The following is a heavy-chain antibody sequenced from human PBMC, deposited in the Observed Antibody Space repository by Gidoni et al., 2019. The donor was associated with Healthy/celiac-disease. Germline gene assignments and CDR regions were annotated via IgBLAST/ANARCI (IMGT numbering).Heavy chain of an antibody. CDR1: GFTFGDYA. CDR2: IRSKAYGGTT. D-gene: IGHD1-1*01. V-gene: IGHV3-49*05. CDR3: TKNEYYFDY. J-gene: IGHJ4*02. Sequence: EVQLVESGGGLVKPGRSLRLSCTASGFTFGDYAMSWFRQAPGKGLEWVGCIRSKAYGGTTEYAASVKGRFTISRDDFKSIAYLQMNSLKTEDTAVYYCTKNEYYFDYWGQGTLVTVSS.